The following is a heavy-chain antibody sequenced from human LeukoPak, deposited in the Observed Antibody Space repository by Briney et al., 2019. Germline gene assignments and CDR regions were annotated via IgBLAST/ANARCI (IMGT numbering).Heavy chain of an antibody. Sequence: SETLSLTCAVYGGSFSGYYWSWIRQPPGKGLEWIGEINHSGSTNYNPSLKSRVTISVDTSKNQFSLKLSSVTAADTAVYYCARVPLSPFCSSTSCYPIAQQLVRDAFDIWGQGTMVTVSS. CDR1: GGSFSGYY. CDR2: INHSGST. J-gene: IGHJ3*02. CDR3: ARVPLSPFCSSTSCYPIAQQLVRDAFDI. V-gene: IGHV4-34*01. D-gene: IGHD2-2*01.